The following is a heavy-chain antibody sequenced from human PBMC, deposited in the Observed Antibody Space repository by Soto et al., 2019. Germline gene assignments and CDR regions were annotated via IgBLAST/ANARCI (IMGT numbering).Heavy chain of an antibody. CDR3: ARGGSTTYYYYYMDV. Sequence: GGSLRLSCAASGFTFSSYAMSWVRQAPGKGLEWVSAISGSGGSTYYADSVKGRFTISRDNSKNTLYLQMNSLRAEDTAVYYCARGGSTTYYYYYMDVWGKGTTVTVSS. CDR2: ISGSGGST. J-gene: IGHJ6*03. D-gene: IGHD2-2*01. CDR1: GFTFSSYA. V-gene: IGHV3-23*01.